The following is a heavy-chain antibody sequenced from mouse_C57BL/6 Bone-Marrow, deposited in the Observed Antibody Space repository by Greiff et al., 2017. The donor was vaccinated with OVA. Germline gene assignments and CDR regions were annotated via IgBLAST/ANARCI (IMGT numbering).Heavy chain of an antibody. CDR2: IYPGSGST. CDR1: GYTFTSYW. Sequence: VQLQQPGAELVKPGASVKMSCKASGYTFTSYWITWVKQRPGQGLEWIGDIYPGSGSTNYNEKFKSKATLTVATSSSTAYMQLSSLTSEDSAVYYFATITGRRYFDYWGQGTTLTVSS. CDR3: ATITGRRYFDY. V-gene: IGHV1-55*01. D-gene: IGHD1-1*01. J-gene: IGHJ2*01.